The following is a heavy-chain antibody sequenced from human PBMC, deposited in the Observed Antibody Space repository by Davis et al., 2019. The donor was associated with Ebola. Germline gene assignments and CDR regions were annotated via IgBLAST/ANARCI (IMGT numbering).Heavy chain of an antibody. CDR3: ARELGFGFDY. J-gene: IGHJ4*02. D-gene: IGHD3-10*01. Sequence: ASVKVSCKASGYTFTGYYMHWVRQAPGQGLEWMGWINPNSGGTNYAQKFQGWVTMTRDTSISTAYMELSSLRSEDTAVYYCARELGFGFDYWGQGTLVTVSS. CDR2: INPNSGGT. V-gene: IGHV1-2*04. CDR1: GYTFTGYY.